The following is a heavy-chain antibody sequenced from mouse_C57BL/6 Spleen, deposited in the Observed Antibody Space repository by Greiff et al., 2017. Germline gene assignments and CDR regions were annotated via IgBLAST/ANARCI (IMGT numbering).Heavy chain of an antibody. D-gene: IGHD1-1*01. CDR2: INPYNGDT. CDR3: ARDYYGSSHWYLDV. CDR1: GYSFTGYF. V-gene: IGHV1-20*01. Sequence: EVQLQQSGPELVKPGDSVKISCKASGYSFTGYFMNWVMQSHGKSLEWIGRINPYNGDTFYNQKFKGKATLTVDKSSSTAHMELRSLTSEDSAVYYCARDYYGSSHWYLDVWGKGTTVTVSS. J-gene: IGHJ1*03.